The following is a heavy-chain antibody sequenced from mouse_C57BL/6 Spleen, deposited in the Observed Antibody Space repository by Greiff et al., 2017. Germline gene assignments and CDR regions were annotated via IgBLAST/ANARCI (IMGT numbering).Heavy chain of an antibody. CDR1: GYTFTDHT. Sequence: QVQLKESDAELVKPGASVKISCKISGYTFTDHTIHWMKQRPEQGLAWIGYIYPRDGSTKYNEQFKGKATLTADKSSSTAYMQLNSLTSEDSAVYFCAGSNYLYYFDYWGQGTTLTVSS. D-gene: IGHD2-5*01. CDR2: IYPRDGST. V-gene: IGHV1-78*01. CDR3: AGSNYLYYFDY. J-gene: IGHJ2*01.